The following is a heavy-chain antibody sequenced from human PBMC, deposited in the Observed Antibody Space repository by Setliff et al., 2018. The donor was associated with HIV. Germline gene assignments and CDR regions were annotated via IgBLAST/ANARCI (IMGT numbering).Heavy chain of an antibody. D-gene: IGHD2-15*01. CDR3: AKDRGCSV. CDR1: GFNFATAW. Sequence: GGSLRLSCEASGFNFATAWMNWVRRAPGKGLEWVARIRGEADGGETEYAAPVKGRFTVSRDDSKNTLYLQMNSLRADDTAVYYCAKDRGCSVWGQGTLVTVSS. J-gene: IGHJ4*02. CDR2: IRGEADGGET. V-gene: IGHV3-15*01.